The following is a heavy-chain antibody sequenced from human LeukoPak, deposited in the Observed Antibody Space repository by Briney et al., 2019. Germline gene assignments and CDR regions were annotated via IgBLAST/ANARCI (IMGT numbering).Heavy chain of an antibody. CDR1: GGSISSYY. CDR3: ARSGILVVPAAKGNYYYYMDV. J-gene: IGHJ6*03. CDR2: IYYSGST. Sequence: PSETLSLTCTVSGGSISSYYWSWIRQPPGKGLEWIGCIYYSGSTNYNPSLKSRVTMSVDTSKNQFSLKLSSVTAADTAVYYCARSGILVVPAAKGNYYYYMDVWGKGTTVTVSS. V-gene: IGHV4-59*08. D-gene: IGHD2-2*01.